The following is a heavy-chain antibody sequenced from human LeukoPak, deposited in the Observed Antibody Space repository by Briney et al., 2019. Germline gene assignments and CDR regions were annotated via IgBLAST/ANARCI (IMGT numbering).Heavy chain of an antibody. J-gene: IGHJ3*02. D-gene: IGHD7-27*01. V-gene: IGHV3-9*01. CDR2: ISWNSGSI. CDR3: AKDIRTGDQPDAFDI. Sequence: GGSLRLSCAASGFTFDDYAMHWVRQAPGKGLEGVSGISWNSGSIGYADSVKGRFTISRDNAKNSLYLQMNSLRAEDTALYYCAKDIRTGDQPDAFDIWGQGTMVTVPS. CDR1: GFTFDDYA.